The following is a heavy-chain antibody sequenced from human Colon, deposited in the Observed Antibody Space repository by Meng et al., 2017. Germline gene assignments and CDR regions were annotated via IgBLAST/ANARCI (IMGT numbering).Heavy chain of an antibody. CDR3: ARVGPGELPNFFDP. Sequence: QVQLQESGPGVVKPSGTLSLTCAVSGGSISSGDWWSWVRQPPGKGLEWIAEIDYTGNTNYNPSLKSRVTISVDKSKNQFSLKLSFMTAADTAVYYCARVGPGELPNFFDPWGQGTLVTVSS. D-gene: IGHD1-7*01. J-gene: IGHJ5*02. CDR1: GGSISSGDW. CDR2: IDYTGNT. V-gene: IGHV4-4*02.